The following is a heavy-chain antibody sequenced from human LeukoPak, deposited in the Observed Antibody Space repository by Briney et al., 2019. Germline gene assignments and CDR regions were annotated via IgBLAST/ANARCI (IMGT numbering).Heavy chain of an antibody. Sequence: GGSLRLSCAASGFTFSSYSMNWVRQAPGKGLEWVSYISSSSSTIYYADSVKGRFTISRDNAKNSLFLQMNSLRDEDTAVYYCTSQYSSGWYFGYWGQGTLVTVSS. D-gene: IGHD6-19*01. CDR1: GFTFSSYS. V-gene: IGHV3-48*02. CDR3: TSQYSSGWYFGY. CDR2: ISSSSSTI. J-gene: IGHJ4*02.